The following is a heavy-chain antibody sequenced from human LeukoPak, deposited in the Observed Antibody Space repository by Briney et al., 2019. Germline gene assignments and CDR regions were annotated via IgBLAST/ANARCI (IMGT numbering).Heavy chain of an antibody. Sequence: PSETLSLTCTVSGGSISSYYWSWLRQPPGKGLEWIGYIYYSGSTYYNPSLKSRVTISVDTSKNQFSLKLSSVTAADTAVYYCARDGAEGGEITKFDYWGQGTLVTVSS. CDR1: GGSISSYY. J-gene: IGHJ4*02. D-gene: IGHD3-16*01. CDR3: ARDGAEGGEITKFDY. CDR2: IYYSGST. V-gene: IGHV4-59*12.